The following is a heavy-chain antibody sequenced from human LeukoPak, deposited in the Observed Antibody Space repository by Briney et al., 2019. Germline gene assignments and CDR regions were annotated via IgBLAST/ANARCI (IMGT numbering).Heavy chain of an antibody. V-gene: IGHV5-51*01. CDR1: GSIFTSYW. Sequence: GASLQISCKGSGSIFTSYWIGLVRPLPGKLLEWMGIIYPGDSDSRYSPSFQGQVAISAAKSISTAYLQWSSLKASDTAMYYCARRGAMSYYFDYWGQGTLVTVSS. J-gene: IGHJ4*02. CDR2: IYPGDSDS. D-gene: IGHD3-16*01. CDR3: ARRGAMSYYFDY.